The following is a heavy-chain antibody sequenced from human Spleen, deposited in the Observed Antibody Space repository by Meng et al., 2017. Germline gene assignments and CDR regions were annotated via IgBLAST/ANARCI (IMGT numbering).Heavy chain of an antibody. CDR3: ARHTFSGNPGGIDS. CDR2: QCHADDT. D-gene: IGHD4-23*01. Sequence: QLQLQESGPGMVKPSETLSLTSTVSGGSISYSNYYWGWIRQPPGKGLEWIGSQCHADDTYYNPSLMGRVTSSVDTSKNQVSLKLTSVTAADTSIYYCARHTFSGNPGGIDSWGQGILVTVSS. J-gene: IGHJ4*02. CDR1: GGSISYSNYY. V-gene: IGHV4-39*01.